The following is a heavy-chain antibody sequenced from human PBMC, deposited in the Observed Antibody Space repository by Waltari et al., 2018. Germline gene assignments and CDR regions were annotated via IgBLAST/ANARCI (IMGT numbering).Heavy chain of an antibody. J-gene: IGHJ6*02. V-gene: IGHV3-43*01. D-gene: IGHD3-10*01. CDR1: GFTLDDYT. Sequence: EVQLVESGGVVVQPGGSLRLSCAASGFTLDDYTLNWVRQAPGKGLEWVSLISWDGGSTYYADSVKGRFTISRDNSKNSLYLQMNSLRTEDTALYYCAKDHEYGSGSSGMDVWGQGTTVTVSS. CDR3: AKDHEYGSGSSGMDV. CDR2: ISWDGGST.